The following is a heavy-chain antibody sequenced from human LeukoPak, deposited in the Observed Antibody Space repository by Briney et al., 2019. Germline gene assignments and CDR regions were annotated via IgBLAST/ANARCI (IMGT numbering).Heavy chain of an antibody. Sequence: ASVKVSCKASGFTFTSHDINWVRQATGQGLEWMGWMNPNSGNTGYAQKFKGRVTMTRNTSIGTAYMELSSLRSEDTAVYYCARASRPSYDFWSGYSYYYYMDVWGKGTTVTVSS. D-gene: IGHD3-3*01. V-gene: IGHV1-8*01. J-gene: IGHJ6*03. CDR2: MNPNSGNT. CDR1: GFTFTSHD. CDR3: ARASRPSYDFWSGYSYYYYMDV.